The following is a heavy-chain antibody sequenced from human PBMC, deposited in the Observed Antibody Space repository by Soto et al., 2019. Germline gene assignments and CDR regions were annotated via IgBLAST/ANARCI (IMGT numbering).Heavy chain of an antibody. J-gene: IGHJ4*02. V-gene: IGHV1-69*13. CDR3: ARLISIAEGLDY. Sequence: GXSVKVSCKASVGTFSSYAISWVRQAPGQGLEWMGGIIPIFGTANYAQKFQGRVTITADESTSTAYMELSSLRSEDTAVYYCARLISIAEGLDYWGQGTLVTVSS. CDR2: IIPIFGTA. D-gene: IGHD6-6*01. CDR1: VGTFSSYA.